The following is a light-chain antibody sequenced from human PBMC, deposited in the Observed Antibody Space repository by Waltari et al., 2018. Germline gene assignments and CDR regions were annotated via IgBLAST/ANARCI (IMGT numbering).Light chain of an antibody. V-gene: IGLV1-51*01. CDR1: TSNLGTNS. CDR2: DNN. J-gene: IGLJ2*01. CDR3: GTWDSSLSAGV. Sequence: QSVLTQPPSVSAAPGQKVTIACSGSTSNLGTNSGSWYQQLPGTAPKLLHYDNNKRPSGIPDRFSGSKSGTSATLGITGLQTGDEADYYCGTWDSSLSAGVFGGGTKLTVL.